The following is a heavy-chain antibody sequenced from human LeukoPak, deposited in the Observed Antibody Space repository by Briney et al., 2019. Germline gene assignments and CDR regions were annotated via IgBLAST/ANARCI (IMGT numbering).Heavy chain of an antibody. CDR3: AIILSSTNVQEDAFDI. Sequence: ASVKVSCKASGYTFKNYGISWVRQAPGQGLEWMGWVGVYNGKTKSAQNLQGRVSLTTDTSTTTAYMELRSLRSDDTAVYYCAIILSSTNVQEDAFDIWGQGTMVTVSS. CDR1: GYTFKNYG. CDR2: VGVYNGKT. J-gene: IGHJ3*02. D-gene: IGHD2-2*01. V-gene: IGHV1-18*01.